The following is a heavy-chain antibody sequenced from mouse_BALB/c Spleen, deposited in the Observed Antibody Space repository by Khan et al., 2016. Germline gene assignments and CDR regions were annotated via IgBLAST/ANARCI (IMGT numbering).Heavy chain of an antibody. J-gene: IGHJ4*01. CDR2: IRNKANGYTL. CDR3: ARLMHYYAMDY. CDR1: GFTFTDYY. Sequence: EVELVESGGGLVQPGGSLRLSCATSGFTFTDYYMSWVRQPPVKALEWLGFIRNKANGYTLEYSASVKGRFTISRDNSQSILYLQMNTLRAEDSATYYCARLMHYYAMDYWGQGTSVTVYS. V-gene: IGHV7-3*02.